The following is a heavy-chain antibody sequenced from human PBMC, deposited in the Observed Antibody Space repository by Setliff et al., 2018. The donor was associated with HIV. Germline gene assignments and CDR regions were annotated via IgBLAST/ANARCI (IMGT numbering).Heavy chain of an antibody. CDR1: GGSFSGYF. V-gene: IGHV4-34*01. J-gene: IGHJ4*02. D-gene: IGHD3-3*01. CDR2: INHSGST. CDR3: ARGGVQFLEWFDY. Sequence: SETLSLTCAVYGGSFSGYFWSWIRQPPGKGLEWIGEINHSGSTNYNPPLKSRVTISIDTSKNQFSLKLSSVTAADTAVYYCARGGVQFLEWFDYWGQGTLVTVSS.